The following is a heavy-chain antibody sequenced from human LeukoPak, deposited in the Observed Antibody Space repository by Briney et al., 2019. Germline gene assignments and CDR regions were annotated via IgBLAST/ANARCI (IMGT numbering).Heavy chain of an antibody. CDR1: GGSFSGYY. V-gene: IGHV4-34*01. CDR2: INHSGST. Sequence: SETLSLTCAVYGGSFSGYYWSWIRQPPGKGLEWIGEINHSGSTNYNPSLKSRVTISVDTSKIQFSLKLSSVTAADTAVYYCARGRADNNTFDIWGQGTMVTVSS. J-gene: IGHJ3*02. CDR3: ARGRADNNTFDI. D-gene: IGHD1-14*01.